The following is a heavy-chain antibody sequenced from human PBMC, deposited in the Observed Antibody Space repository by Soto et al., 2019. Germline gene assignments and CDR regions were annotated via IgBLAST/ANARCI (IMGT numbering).Heavy chain of an antibody. Sequence: SGPTLVNPTQTLTLTCTFSGFSLGTSGVGVGWIRQPPGKALEWLALIYWNDDKRYSPSLKSRLTITKDTSKNQVVLTMTNMDPVDTATYYCAHRRHPSAYCGGDCYPGWFDPWGQGTLVTVSS. D-gene: IGHD2-21*02. CDR3: AHRRHPSAYCGGDCYPGWFDP. CDR2: IYWNDDK. CDR1: GFSLGTSGVG. V-gene: IGHV2-5*01. J-gene: IGHJ5*02.